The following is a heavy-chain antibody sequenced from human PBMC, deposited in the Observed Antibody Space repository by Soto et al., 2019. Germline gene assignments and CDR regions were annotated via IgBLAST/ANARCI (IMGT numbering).Heavy chain of an antibody. J-gene: IGHJ4*02. Sequence: SETLSLTCIVSGGSISNYYWSWIRQPPGKGLEWIGYIYYSGSTNYNPSLTSRVTISVDTSKNQFSLKLSSVTATDTAVYYCARHRYSYGVYYFDYWGQGTLVTVSS. V-gene: IGHV4-59*08. CDR3: ARHRYSYGVYYFDY. D-gene: IGHD5-18*01. CDR1: GGSISNYY. CDR2: IYYSGST.